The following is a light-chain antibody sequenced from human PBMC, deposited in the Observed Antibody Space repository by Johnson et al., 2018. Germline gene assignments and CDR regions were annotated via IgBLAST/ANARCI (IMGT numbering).Light chain of an antibody. V-gene: IGLV1-51*02. CDR2: ENN. Sequence: QSVLTQPPLVSAAPGQKVTISCSGSSSNIGNNYVSWYQQLPGTAPKLLIYENNKRPSGIPDRFSGSKSGTSATLGITGLQTGDEADYYCGTWDSSLSAGNVFGTGNKVTVL. CDR3: GTWDSSLSAGNV. J-gene: IGLJ1*01. CDR1: SSNIGNNY.